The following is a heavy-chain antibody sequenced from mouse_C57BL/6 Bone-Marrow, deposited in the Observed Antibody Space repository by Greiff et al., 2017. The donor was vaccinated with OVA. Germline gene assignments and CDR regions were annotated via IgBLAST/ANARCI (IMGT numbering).Heavy chain of an antibody. Sequence: VKLVESGAELARPGASVKLSCKASGYTFTSYGISWVKQRTGQGLEWIGEIYPRSGNTYYNEKFKGKATLTADKSSSTAYMELRSLTSEDSAVYFCARLGTTSLGFAYWGQGTLVTVSA. V-gene: IGHV1-81*01. J-gene: IGHJ3*01. CDR1: GYTFTSYG. CDR2: IYPRSGNT. D-gene: IGHD2-3*01. CDR3: ARLGTTSLGFAY.